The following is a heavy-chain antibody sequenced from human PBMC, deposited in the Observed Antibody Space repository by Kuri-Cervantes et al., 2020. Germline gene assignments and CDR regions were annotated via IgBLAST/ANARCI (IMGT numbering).Heavy chain of an antibody. CDR2: IYPGDSDT. CDR1: GYSFTSYW. V-gene: IGHV5-51*01. J-gene: IGHJ4*02. D-gene: IGHD3-16*01. Sequence: KVSCKGSGYSFTSYWIGWARQMPGKGLEWMGVIYPGDSDTKYSPSFQDHVTISADKSINTAYLQWSSLKASDTAIYYCARRGSYNFDFWGQGTLVTVSS. CDR3: ARRGSYNFDF.